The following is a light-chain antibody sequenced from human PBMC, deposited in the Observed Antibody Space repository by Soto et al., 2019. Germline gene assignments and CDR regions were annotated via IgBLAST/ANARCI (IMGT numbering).Light chain of an antibody. CDR1: QSVLYSSNNKNY. Sequence: DIVMTQSPDSLAVSLGERATINCKSSQSVLYSSNNKNYLAWYQQKPGQPPKLLIYWASTRECGVPDRFSGSGSGTDFTLTISSLQAEDVAVYSCQQYYSTPYTFGQGTKLEIK. V-gene: IGKV4-1*01. CDR2: WAS. J-gene: IGKJ2*01. CDR3: QQYYSTPYT.